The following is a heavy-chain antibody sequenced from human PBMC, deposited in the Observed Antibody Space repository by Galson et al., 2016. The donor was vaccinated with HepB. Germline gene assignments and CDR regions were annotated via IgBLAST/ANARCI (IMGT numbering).Heavy chain of an antibody. CDR1: GFSFSNSW. CDR2: INADGSWR. J-gene: IGHJ4*02. CDR3: ARDPPFCALDY. Sequence: SLRLSCAVSGFSFSNSWMTWVRQTPEKGLEWVADINADGSWRAYMDSVKGRFTISRDNANNLLYLQMSGLRVEDTALYFCARDPPFCALDYWGQGALVTVSS. V-gene: IGHV3-7*01.